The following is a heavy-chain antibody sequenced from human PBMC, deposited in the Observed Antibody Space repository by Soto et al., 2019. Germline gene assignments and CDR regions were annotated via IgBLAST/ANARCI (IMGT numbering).Heavy chain of an antibody. CDR1: GGSISSSSYY. CDR3: ARPRGCSGGSGCNWFDP. CDR2: IYYSGST. V-gene: IGHV4-39*01. Sequence: QLQLQESGPGLVKPSETLSLTCTVSGGSISSSSYYWGWIRQPPGKGLEWIGSIYYSGSTYYNPSLKSRVTISVDTSKNQFSLKLSSVTAADTAVYYCARPRGCSGGSGCNWFDPWGQGTLVTVSS. J-gene: IGHJ5*02. D-gene: IGHD2-15*01.